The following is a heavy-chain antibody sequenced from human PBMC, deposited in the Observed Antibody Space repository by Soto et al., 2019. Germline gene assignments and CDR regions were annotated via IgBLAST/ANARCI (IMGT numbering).Heavy chain of an antibody. CDR3: ARVSGYSNNWFDP. CDR2: INAGNGNT. CDR1: VYSFTSYA. D-gene: IGHD6-13*01. V-gene: IGHV1-3*01. J-gene: IGHJ5*02. Sequence: XSVKVSCKASVYSFTSYAMHWVRQDPGQRLEWMGWINAGNGNTKYSQKFQGRVTITRDTSASTAYMELSSLRSEDTAVYYCARVSGYSNNWFDPWGQGTLVTVSS.